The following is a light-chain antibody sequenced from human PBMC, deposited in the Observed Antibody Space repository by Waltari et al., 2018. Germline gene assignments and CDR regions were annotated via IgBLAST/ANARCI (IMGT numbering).Light chain of an antibody. V-gene: IGLV1-44*01. CDR2: SNH. CDR3: ATWDDSLNGWV. J-gene: IGLJ3*02. Sequence: QSVLTQPPSASGTPGQRVTISCSGSTSNIGSNTAHWSQQVPGAAPKLLIYSNHQRPSGVPARFSGSKSATSASLAISGLQSEDESYFYCATWDDSLNGWVFGGGTKVTVL. CDR1: TSNIGSNT.